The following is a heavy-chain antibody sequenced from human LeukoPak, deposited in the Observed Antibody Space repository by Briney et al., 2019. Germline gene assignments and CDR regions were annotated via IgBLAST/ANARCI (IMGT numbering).Heavy chain of an antibody. Sequence: SGGSLRLSCAASGFIFSSYSMNWVRQAPGKGLEWVSYIASSDSTIHYADSVKGRFTISRDNAYNSLYLQMNSLRAEDTAVYYCARDLYISGWHGGAFDIWGQGTMVTVSS. CDR1: GFIFSSYS. V-gene: IGHV3-48*04. J-gene: IGHJ3*02. CDR2: IASSDSTI. CDR3: ARDLYISGWHGGAFDI. D-gene: IGHD6-19*01.